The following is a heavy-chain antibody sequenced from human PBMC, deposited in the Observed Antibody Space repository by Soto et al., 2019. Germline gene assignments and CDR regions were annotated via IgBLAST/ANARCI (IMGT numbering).Heavy chain of an antibody. V-gene: IGHV1-69*02. Sequence: QVQLVQSGVEVKKPGSSVKVSCKAAGGSFSIYTVFWVRQAPGQGLEWMGRIIPMFDIANYAQNFQGRVTFYVDKFTETGDMEMLTLRSDDTDVYYCTLGSWSDEVFDNWGQGTLVTVSS. CDR3: TLGSWSDEVFDN. D-gene: IGHD6-13*01. J-gene: IGHJ3*02. CDR1: GGSFSIYT. CDR2: IIPMFDIA.